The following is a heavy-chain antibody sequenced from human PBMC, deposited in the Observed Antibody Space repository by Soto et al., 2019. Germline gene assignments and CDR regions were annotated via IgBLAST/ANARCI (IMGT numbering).Heavy chain of an antibody. CDR2: TRQDGGQS. Sequence: EVQLVESGGGLVQPGGSLRLSCEASGFTLSSYWMSWIRQAPGKGLEWVANTRQDGGQSYLVDSVQGRFTISRDNAKNAVYLQRNSLRAEDTAVYYCAGDGSTGWHFDSWGQGTLVTVSS. D-gene: IGHD6-19*01. V-gene: IGHV3-7*01. J-gene: IGHJ4*02. CDR3: AGDGSTGWHFDS. CDR1: GFTLSSYW.